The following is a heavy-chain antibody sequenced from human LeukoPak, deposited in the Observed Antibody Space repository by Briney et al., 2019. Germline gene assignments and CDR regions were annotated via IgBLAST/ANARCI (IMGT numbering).Heavy chain of an antibody. Sequence: GGSLRLSCAASGFTFSSYGMHWVRQAPGKGPEWVAFIRYDGSNKYYADSVKGRFTISRDNSKNTLYLQMNSLRAEDTAVYYCAREGRIEGYSSSWYQNYFDYWGQGTLVTVSS. V-gene: IGHV3-30*02. CDR3: AREGRIEGYSSSWYQNYFDY. CDR1: GFTFSSYG. D-gene: IGHD6-13*01. CDR2: IRYDGSNK. J-gene: IGHJ4*02.